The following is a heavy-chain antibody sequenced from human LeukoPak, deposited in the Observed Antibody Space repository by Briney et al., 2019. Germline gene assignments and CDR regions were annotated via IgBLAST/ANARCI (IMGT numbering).Heavy chain of an antibody. CDR3: ARASGDSDYFDY. V-gene: IGHV3-53*01. CDR1: GFTVSSNY. J-gene: IGHJ4*02. CDR2: IYSGGRT. Sequence: PGGSLRLSCAASGFTVSSNYMSWVRQAPGKGLEWVSVIYSGGRTYNADSVKGRFTISRDNSKHTLYLQMNSLRAEDTAVYYCARASGDSDYFDYWGQGTLVTASA. D-gene: IGHD3-10*01.